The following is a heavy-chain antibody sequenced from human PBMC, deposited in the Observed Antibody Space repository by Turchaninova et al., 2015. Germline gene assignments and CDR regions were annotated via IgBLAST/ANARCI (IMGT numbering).Heavy chain of an antibody. Sequence: QISLKESGPTRVKPTQTLTLTCTFSGFSLSTSGVGVGWFRQPPGTALECLSLIYWDDDKRDIPSFKSRLTLTKDTSKNQVVLTMTNMDPVDTATYYCAHRRPNSGGWDTGVFDQWGQGALVTVSS. CDR3: AHRRPNSGGWDTGVFDQ. CDR1: GFSLSTSGVG. V-gene: IGHV2-5*02. CDR2: IYWDDDK. J-gene: IGHJ4*02. D-gene: IGHD6-19*01.